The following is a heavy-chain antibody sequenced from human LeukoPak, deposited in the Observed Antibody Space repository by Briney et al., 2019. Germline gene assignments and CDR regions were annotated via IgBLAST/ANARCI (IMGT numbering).Heavy chain of an antibody. V-gene: IGHV3-21*01. J-gene: IGHJ3*02. D-gene: IGHD2-8*01. CDR1: GFTFSSYS. Sequence: PGGSLRLSCAASGFTFSSYSMNWVHQAPGKGLEWVSSISSSSSYIYYADSVKGRFTISRDNAKNSLYLQMNSLRAEDTAVYYCARDPRSMVDAAFDIWGQGTMVTVSS. CDR2: ISSSSSYI. CDR3: ARDPRSMVDAAFDI.